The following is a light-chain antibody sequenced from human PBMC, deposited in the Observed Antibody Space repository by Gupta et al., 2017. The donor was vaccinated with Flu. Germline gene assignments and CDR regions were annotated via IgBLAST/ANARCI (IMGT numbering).Light chain of an antibody. CDR3: ATWDDSLRGVV. V-gene: IGLV1-47*01. CDR2: TND. CDR1: TSNIGNND. Sequence: RVTISCSGTTSNIGNNDVYWYQHLPGTAPKVLIYTNDQRPPGVSDRFSGSKSGTSASLAISGLRSEDEASYYCATWDDSLRGVVFGGGTKLTVL. J-gene: IGLJ2*01.